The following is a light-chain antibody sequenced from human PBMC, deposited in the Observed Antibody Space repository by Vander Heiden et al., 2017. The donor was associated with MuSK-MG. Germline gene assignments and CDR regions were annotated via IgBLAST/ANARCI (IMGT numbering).Light chain of an antibody. CDR3: QQDDSSPMT. J-gene: IGKJ4*01. V-gene: IGKV3-20*01. Sequence: LLTQSPGTLSLSPGERATLSCRASQSVTSNYLAWYQQKPGQAPRLLIYGASSRATGIPDRFSGSGSGTDFTLTISRLEPEDFAVYYCQQDDSSPMTFGRGTKVEIK. CDR2: GAS. CDR1: QSVTSNY.